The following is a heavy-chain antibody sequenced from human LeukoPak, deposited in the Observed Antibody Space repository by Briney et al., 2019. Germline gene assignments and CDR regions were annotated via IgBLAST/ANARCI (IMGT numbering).Heavy chain of an antibody. CDR2: IYHSGST. J-gene: IGHJ5*02. V-gene: IGHV4-30-2*01. CDR3: ARFIAAAGSRFDP. CDR1: GGSISSGGYY. Sequence: SQTLSLTCTVSGGSISSGGYYWSWLRQPPGKGLEWIGYIYHSGSTYYNPSLKSRVTISVDRSKNQFSLKLSSVTAADTAVYYCARFIAAAGSRFDPWGQGTLVTVSS. D-gene: IGHD6-13*01.